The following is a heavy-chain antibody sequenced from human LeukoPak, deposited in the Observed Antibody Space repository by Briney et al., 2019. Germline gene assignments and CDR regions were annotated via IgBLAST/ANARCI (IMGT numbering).Heavy chain of an antibody. D-gene: IGHD1-26*01. CDR1: GGSLSSYY. Sequence: SETLSLTCTVSGGSLSSYYGSWIRQPPRKGLEWVGYIYYSGGTNYNPSLKSRVTISVDTSKNQFSLKLSSVTAADTAVYYCARLGFSNSGSYLAPSDYWGQGTLVTVSS. J-gene: IGHJ4*02. CDR2: IYYSGGT. CDR3: ARLGFSNSGSYLAPSDY. V-gene: IGHV4-59*08.